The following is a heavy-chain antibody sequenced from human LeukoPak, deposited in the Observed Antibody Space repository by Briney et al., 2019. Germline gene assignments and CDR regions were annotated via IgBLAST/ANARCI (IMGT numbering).Heavy chain of an antibody. CDR1: GFTFSSYA. D-gene: IGHD2-15*01. CDR2: ISGSGGST. Sequence: PGGSLRLSCAASGFTFSSYAMSWVRQAPGKGLEWVSAISGSGGSTYYADSVKGRFTISRDNSKNTLYLQMNSLRAEDTAVYCCAKDLFGDDCSGGSCYHTRYYYYGMDVWGQGTTVTVSS. J-gene: IGHJ6*02. V-gene: IGHV3-23*01. CDR3: AKDLFGDDCSGGSCYHTRYYYYGMDV.